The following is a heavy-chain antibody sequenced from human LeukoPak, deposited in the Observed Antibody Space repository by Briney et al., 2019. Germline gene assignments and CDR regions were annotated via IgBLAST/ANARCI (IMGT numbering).Heavy chain of an antibody. CDR2: ISSSGSTI. V-gene: IGHV3-11*04. Sequence: GGSLRLSCAASGFTFSDYYMSWIRQAPGKGLEWVSYISSSGSTIYYADSVKGRFTISRDNAKNSLYLQMNSLRAEDTAVYYCARDSDGDYGDYDYYYYYMDVWGKGTTVTVSS. CDR3: ARDSDGDYGDYDYYYYYMDV. D-gene: IGHD4-17*01. J-gene: IGHJ6*03. CDR1: GFTFSDYY.